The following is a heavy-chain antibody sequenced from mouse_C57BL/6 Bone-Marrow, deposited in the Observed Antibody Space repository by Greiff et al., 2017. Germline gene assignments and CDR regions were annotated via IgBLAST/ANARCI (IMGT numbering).Heavy chain of an antibody. CDR3: TRDGASVSSFRDC. CDR1: GFTFSSYA. J-gene: IGHJ4*01. V-gene: IGHV5-9-1*02. Sequence: EVQLVESGEGLVKPGGSLKLSCAASGFTFSSYAMSWVRQTPEKRLEWVAYISSGGDYIYYADTVKGRFTISRDNARNTLYLQMSSLTSEDTAMYSCTRDGASVSSFRDCGGKGPSATVSS. CDR2: ISSGGDYI. D-gene: IGHD1-1*01.